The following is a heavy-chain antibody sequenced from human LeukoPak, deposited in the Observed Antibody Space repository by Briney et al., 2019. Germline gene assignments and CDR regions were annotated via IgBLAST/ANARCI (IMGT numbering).Heavy chain of an antibody. V-gene: IGHV3-30*18. D-gene: IGHD5-18*01. CDR3: AKVRSAGYSYGVPDY. J-gene: IGHJ4*02. CDR1: GFTFSSYG. CDR2: ISYDGSNK. Sequence: GGSLRLSCAASGFTFSSYGMHWVRQAPGKGLEWVAVISYDGSNKYYADSVKGRFTISGDNSKNTLYLQMNSLRAEDTAVYYCAKVRSAGYSYGVPDYWGQGTLVTVSS.